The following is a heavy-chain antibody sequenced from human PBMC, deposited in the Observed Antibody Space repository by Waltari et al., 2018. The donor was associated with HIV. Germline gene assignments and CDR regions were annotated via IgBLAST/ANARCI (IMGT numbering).Heavy chain of an antibody. CDR3: ARQGAGDYGDYLFDY. J-gene: IGHJ4*02. V-gene: IGHV1-8*01. D-gene: IGHD4-17*01. Sequence: QVQLVQSGTEVKEPGASLKVSCKASGYPFSDNDINWVRQAPGQGLGWMGWMNPKTGNTGFAQTLQGRVNLTGDASMNTAYMELNNLTSGDTAVYYCARQGAGDYGDYLFDYWGQGTLLTVSS. CDR1: GYPFSDND. CDR2: MNPKTGNT.